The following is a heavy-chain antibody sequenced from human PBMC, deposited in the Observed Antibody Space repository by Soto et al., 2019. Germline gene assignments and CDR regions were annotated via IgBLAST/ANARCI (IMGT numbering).Heavy chain of an antibody. CDR1: GFTFSSYA. V-gene: IGHV3-23*01. Sequence: GESLKISCAASGFTFSSYAMSWVRQAPGKGLEWVSAISGSGGSTYYADSVKGRFTISRDNSKNTLYLQMNSLRAEDTAVYYCAKDQGGGDSGYDSAFDIWGQGTMVTVSS. CDR3: AKDQGGGDSGYDSAFDI. J-gene: IGHJ3*02. D-gene: IGHD5-12*01. CDR2: ISGSGGST.